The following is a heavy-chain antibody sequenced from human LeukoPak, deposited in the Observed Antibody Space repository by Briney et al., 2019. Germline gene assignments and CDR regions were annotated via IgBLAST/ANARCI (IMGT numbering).Heavy chain of an antibody. Sequence: SETLSLTCTVSGGSISSSSYYWGWIRQPPGKGLEWIGSIYYSGSTYYNPSLKSRVTISVDTSENQFSLKLSSVTAADTAVYYCARHEFYGSYYFDYWGQGTLVTVSS. D-gene: IGHD1-26*01. V-gene: IGHV4-39*01. J-gene: IGHJ4*02. CDR1: GGSISSSSYY. CDR2: IYYSGST. CDR3: ARHEFYGSYYFDY.